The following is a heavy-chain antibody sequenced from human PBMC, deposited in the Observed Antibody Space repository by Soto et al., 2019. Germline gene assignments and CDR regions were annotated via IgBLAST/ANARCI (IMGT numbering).Heavy chain of an antibody. CDR3: ARHFSVDYFVY. Sequence: SETLSLTCTVSGDSITSNSYFWAWIRQPPGKGLEWIGSIYYSGTTYYNPSLKSRVTISVDRSKNQFSLKLSSVTAADTAVYYCARHFSVDYFVYWGQGALVTVYS. V-gene: IGHV4-39*01. CDR2: IYYSGTT. J-gene: IGHJ4*02. CDR1: GDSITSNSYF.